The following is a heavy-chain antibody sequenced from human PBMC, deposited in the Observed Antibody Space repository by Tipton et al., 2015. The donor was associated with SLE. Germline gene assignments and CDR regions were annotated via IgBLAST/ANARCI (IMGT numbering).Heavy chain of an antibody. CDR2: ISYSGST. CDR1: GDTISDHY. D-gene: IGHD2-15*01. V-gene: IGHV4-59*11. J-gene: IGHJ3*02. Sequence: TLSLTCTVSGDTISDHYWSWIRQPPGKGLEWIGYISYSGSTDYSPSLKSRVTISIDATKNQFSLNLNSVTAADTAVYYCARGQRYRPLDIWGQGTMVTVSS. CDR3: ARGQRYRPLDI.